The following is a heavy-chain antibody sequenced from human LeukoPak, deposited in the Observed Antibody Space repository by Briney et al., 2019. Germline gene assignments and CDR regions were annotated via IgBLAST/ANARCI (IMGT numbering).Heavy chain of an antibody. J-gene: IGHJ4*02. CDR2: IYPGDSNI. Sequence: GESLKISCKGSGYSFTSYWIGWVRQMPGQGLEWVGIIYPGDSNIRYSPSFQGQVTISADKSISTAYLQWSSLKASDTAMYYCARQGYSYGFDYWGQGTLVTVSS. CDR1: GYSFTSYW. V-gene: IGHV5-51*01. D-gene: IGHD5-18*01. CDR3: ARQGYSYGFDY.